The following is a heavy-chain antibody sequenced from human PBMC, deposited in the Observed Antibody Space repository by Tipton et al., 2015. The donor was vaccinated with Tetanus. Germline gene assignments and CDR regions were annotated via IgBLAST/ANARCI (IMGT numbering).Heavy chain of an antibody. CDR1: DGSISSGGYY. CDR3: ARDQARGARGWNYFDY. J-gene: IGHJ4*02. Sequence: TLSLTCTVSDGSISSGGYYWSWIRQHPGKGLEWIGDIYYSGSTYYNPSLKSRVTISVDTSKNQFSLKLNSVTAADTAVYYCARDQARGARGWNYFDYWGLGTLVTVSS. CDR2: IYYSGST. D-gene: IGHD1-26*01. V-gene: IGHV4-31*03.